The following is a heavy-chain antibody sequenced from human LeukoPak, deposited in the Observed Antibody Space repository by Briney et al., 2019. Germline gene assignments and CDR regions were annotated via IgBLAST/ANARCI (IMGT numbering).Heavy chain of an antibody. CDR2: IYYSGT. Sequence: PSETLSLTCTVSGGSISSSSYYWGWIRQPPGKGLEWIGTIYYSGTYYNPSLKSRVTISVDTSKNQFSLKLSSVTAADTAVYYCARAPSAGLPPGYWGQGTLVTVSS. CDR3: ARAPSAGLPPGY. CDR1: GGSISSSSYY. V-gene: IGHV4-39*07. J-gene: IGHJ4*02.